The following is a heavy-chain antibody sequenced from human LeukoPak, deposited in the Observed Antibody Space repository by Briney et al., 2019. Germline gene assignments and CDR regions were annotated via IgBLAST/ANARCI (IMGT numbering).Heavy chain of an antibody. D-gene: IGHD5-18*01. CDR2: MNPNSGNT. CDR1: GYTFTSYD. Sequence: ASVKVSCKASGYTFTSYDINWVRQAPGQGLEWMGWMNPNSGNTGYAQKFQGRGTMTRNTAISTAYMELRSLRSEDTAVYYSARFSHTAMVNYDFDYWGQGTLVTVSS. CDR3: ARFSHTAMVNYDFDY. V-gene: IGHV1-8*01. J-gene: IGHJ4*02.